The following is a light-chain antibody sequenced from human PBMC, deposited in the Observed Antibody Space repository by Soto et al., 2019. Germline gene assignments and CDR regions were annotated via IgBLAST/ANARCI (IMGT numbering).Light chain of an antibody. CDR2: AAS. CDR1: QSVSSSF. Sequence: EIVLAQSPGTLSLSPGESATLSCRASQSVSSSFLAWYQQKAGQAPRLLLYAASKRAAGTPDRFSGAGSGTDFTLIISRLEPEDSAIYHCQLYGSYMFTFGQGTKVDIK. CDR3: QLYGSYMFT. V-gene: IGKV3-20*01. J-gene: IGKJ2*01.